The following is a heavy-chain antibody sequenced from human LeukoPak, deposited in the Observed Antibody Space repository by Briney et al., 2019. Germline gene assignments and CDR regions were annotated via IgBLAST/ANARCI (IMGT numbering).Heavy chain of an antibody. CDR2: IELDGSGK. CDR3: ARDAHTRGSDY. V-gene: IGHV3-7*04. CDR1: GFIFSNYW. D-gene: IGHD2-15*01. Sequence: GGSLRLSCAAPGFIFSNYWMSWVRQAPGKGLEWVANIELDGSGKYYVDSVRGRFTISRDNSKNSLYLQMNILRADDTAVYYCARDAHTRGSDYWGQGTLVTVSS. J-gene: IGHJ4*02.